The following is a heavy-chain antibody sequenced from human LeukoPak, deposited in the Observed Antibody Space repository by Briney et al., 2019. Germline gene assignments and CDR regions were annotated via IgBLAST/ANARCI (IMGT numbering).Heavy chain of an antibody. J-gene: IGHJ4*02. V-gene: IGHV3-33*01. CDR2: LWYDGSNE. CDR1: GFTFNNYG. D-gene: IGHD3-22*01. Sequence: GRSLRLSCAASGFTFNNYGMHWVRQAPGKGLEWVAVLWYDGSNEDYADSVKGRFTISRDNSKNTLYLEMNSLRAEDTAVYYCARDYYYDSSGYWDYYFDYWGQGTLVSVSS. CDR3: ARDYYYDSSGYWDYYFDY.